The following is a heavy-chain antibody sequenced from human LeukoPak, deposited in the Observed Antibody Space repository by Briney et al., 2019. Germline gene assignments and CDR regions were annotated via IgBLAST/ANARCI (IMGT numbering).Heavy chain of an antibody. CDR1: GGSFSGYY. CDR3: AVKYYDFWSGYYAAFDY. CDR2: INHSGST. J-gene: IGHJ4*02. V-gene: IGHV4-34*01. D-gene: IGHD3-3*01. Sequence: PSETLSLTCAVHGGSFSGYYWSWLRQPPGKGLEWIGEINHSGSTNYNPSLKSRVTISVDTSKNQFSLKLSSVTAADTAVYYCAVKYYDFWSGYYAAFDYWGQGTLVTVSS.